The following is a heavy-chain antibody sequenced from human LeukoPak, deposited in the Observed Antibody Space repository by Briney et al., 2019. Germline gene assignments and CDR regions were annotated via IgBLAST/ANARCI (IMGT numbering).Heavy chain of an antibody. CDR1: GGTFSSYA. J-gene: IGHJ4*02. D-gene: IGHD3-22*01. CDR2: IIPIFGTA. Sequence: SVKVSCKASGGTFSSYAISWVRQAPGQGLEWMGGIIPIFGTANYAQKFQGRVTITADESTSTAYMELSSLRSEDTAVYYCARVLVYSSGHIGEYYFDYWGQGTLVTVSS. CDR3: ARVLVYSSGHIGEYYFDY. V-gene: IGHV1-69*13.